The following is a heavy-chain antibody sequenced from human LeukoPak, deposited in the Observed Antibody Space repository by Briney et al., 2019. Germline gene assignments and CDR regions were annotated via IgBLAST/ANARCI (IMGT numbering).Heavy chain of an antibody. V-gene: IGHV4-4*07. Sequence: PSETLSLTCTVSGGSISSYYWSWIRQPAGKGLVWIGRIYTSGSTNYNPSLKSRVTMSVDTSKNQFSLKLSSVTAADTAVYYCARDWNKYYFDYWGQGTLVTVSS. CDR1: GGSISSYY. D-gene: IGHD1/OR15-1a*01. J-gene: IGHJ4*02. CDR2: IYTSGST. CDR3: ARDWNKYYFDY.